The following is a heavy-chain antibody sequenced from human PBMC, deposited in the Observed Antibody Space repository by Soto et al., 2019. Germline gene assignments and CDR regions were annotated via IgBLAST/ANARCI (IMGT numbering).Heavy chain of an antibody. CDR2: ISNDGSTT. J-gene: IGHJ4*02. CDR3: ARDPYNWNVPFDS. V-gene: IGHV3-74*01. CDR1: GFTFGRYW. D-gene: IGHD1-20*01. Sequence: EVQLVESGGGLVQPGGSLRLSCAASGFTFGRYWMHWVRQAPGKGLVWVSRISNDGSTTGYADSVKGRFTISRDNANNTLYLQMNSLRAEDTAVYHCARDPYNWNVPFDSWGQGTLVTVSS.